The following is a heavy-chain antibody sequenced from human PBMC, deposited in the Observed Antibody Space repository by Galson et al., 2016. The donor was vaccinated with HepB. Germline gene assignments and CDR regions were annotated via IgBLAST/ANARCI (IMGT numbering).Heavy chain of an antibody. CDR2: IYPGDSDT. Sequence: QSGAEVKKPGESLKISCKGSGYKFTDYWIAWVRQMPGKGLEWMGIIYPGDSDTRYSPSFPGQVTISADKSISTAYLQWSSLKASYTAIFYCARDRGGTGNGGFDPWGQGTLVTVSS. D-gene: IGHD2-8*01. J-gene: IGHJ5*02. CDR3: ARDRGGTGNGGFDP. V-gene: IGHV5-51*01. CDR1: GYKFTDYW.